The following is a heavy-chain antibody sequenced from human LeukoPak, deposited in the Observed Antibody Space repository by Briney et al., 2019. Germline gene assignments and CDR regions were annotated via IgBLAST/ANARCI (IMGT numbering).Heavy chain of an antibody. CDR2: IIPIFGTA. V-gene: IGHV1-69*05. CDR3: ARGETYSSHVGAFDI. Sequence: SVKVSCKASGGTFSSYAISWVRQAPGQGLEWMGGIIPIFGTANYAQKFQGRVTITTDESTSTAYMELSSLRSEDTAVYYRARGETYSSHVGAFDIWGQGTMVTVSS. CDR1: GGTFSSYA. J-gene: IGHJ3*02. D-gene: IGHD6-13*01.